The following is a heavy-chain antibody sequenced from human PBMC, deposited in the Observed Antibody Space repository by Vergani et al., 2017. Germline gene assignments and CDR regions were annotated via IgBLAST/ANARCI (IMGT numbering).Heavy chain of an antibody. Sequence: QVQLQESGPGLVKSSETLPLTCTVSGGSISSYYWSWIRQPAGKGLEWIGRIYTSGSTNYNPSLKSRVTMSVDTSKNQFSLKLSSVTAADTAVYYCAREASXFWSGYYMGNWFDPWGQGTLVTVSS. CDR2: IYTSGST. CDR3: AREASXFWSGYYMGNWFDP. CDR1: GGSISSYY. D-gene: IGHD3-3*01. J-gene: IGHJ5*02. V-gene: IGHV4-4*07.